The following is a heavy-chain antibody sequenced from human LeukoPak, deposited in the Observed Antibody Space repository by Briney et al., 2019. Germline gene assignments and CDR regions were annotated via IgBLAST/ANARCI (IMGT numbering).Heavy chain of an antibody. V-gene: IGHV3-30*02. Sequence: GGSLRLSCAASGFTFSSYGMSWVRQAPGKGLEWVAFIRYDGSNKYYADSVKGRFTISRDNSKNTLYLQMNSLRAEDTAVYYCAKVKVWFGDYFDYWGQGTLVTVSS. CDR1: GFTFSSYG. CDR2: IRYDGSNK. CDR3: AKVKVWFGDYFDY. J-gene: IGHJ4*02. D-gene: IGHD3-10*01.